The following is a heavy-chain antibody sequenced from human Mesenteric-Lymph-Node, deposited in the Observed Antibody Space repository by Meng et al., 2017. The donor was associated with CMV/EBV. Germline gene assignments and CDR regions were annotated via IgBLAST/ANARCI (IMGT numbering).Heavy chain of an antibody. J-gene: IGHJ4*02. CDR1: GFTFSSYA. Sequence: GESLKISCAASGFTFSSYAMSWVRQAPGKGLEWVSSITMSSSNIYYADSVKGRFTVSRDNAKDSLFLQMNSLRAEDTAVYYCARDRSQKYCSGSSCYYYWGRGTLVTVSS. V-gene: IGHV3-21*01. CDR2: ITMSSSNI. D-gene: IGHD2-15*01. CDR3: ARDRSQKYCSGSSCYYY.